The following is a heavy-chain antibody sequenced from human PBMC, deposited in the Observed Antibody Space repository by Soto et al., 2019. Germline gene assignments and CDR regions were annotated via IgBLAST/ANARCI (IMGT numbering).Heavy chain of an antibody. CDR3: ARVTVVVAATREYYYYGMDV. CDR1: GGTFSSYA. Sequence: SVQVSFKACGGTFSSYAISWLRQAPGQGLEWMGGIIPIFGTANYAQKFQGRVTITADKSTSTAYMELSSLRSEDTAVYYCARVTVVVAATREYYYYGMDVWGQGTTVTVSS. V-gene: IGHV1-69*06. J-gene: IGHJ6*02. D-gene: IGHD2-15*01. CDR2: IIPIFGTA.